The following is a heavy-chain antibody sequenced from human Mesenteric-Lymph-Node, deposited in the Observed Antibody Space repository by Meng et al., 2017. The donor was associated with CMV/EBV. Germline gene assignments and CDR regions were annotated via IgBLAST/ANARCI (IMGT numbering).Heavy chain of an antibody. V-gene: IGHV3-66*03. CDR1: GFTFSSHD. D-gene: IGHD2-2*01. J-gene: IGHJ6*02. Sequence: GGSLRLSCAASGFTFSSHDMNWVRQAPGKGLEWVSVLYTCGSTYYADSVEGRFTISRDPSQSTVYLQMNSLRSEDTAVYYCARVSQNPKSRDSCYDYYYAMDVWGQGTTVTVSS. CDR3: ARVSQNPKSRDSCYDYYYAMDV. CDR2: LYTCGST.